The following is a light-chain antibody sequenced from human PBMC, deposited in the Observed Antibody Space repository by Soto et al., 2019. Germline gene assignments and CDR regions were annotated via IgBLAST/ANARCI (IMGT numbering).Light chain of an antibody. Sequence: DTVMTKSPLSLPVTTGEPASISCRSSQSLLHSNGYNYLDWYLQKPGQSPQLLIYLGSNRASGVPDRFSGSGSGTDFTLKISRVEAEDVGVYYCMQALQSPLTFGGGTKVDIK. CDR1: QSLLHSNGYNY. CDR3: MQALQSPLT. V-gene: IGKV2-28*01. CDR2: LGS. J-gene: IGKJ4*01.